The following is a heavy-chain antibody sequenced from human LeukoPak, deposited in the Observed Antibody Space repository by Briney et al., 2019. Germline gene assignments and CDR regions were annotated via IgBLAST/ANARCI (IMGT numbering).Heavy chain of an antibody. D-gene: IGHD3-3*01. CDR2: ISGSGGST. CDR1: GFPFSSYA. CDR3: AKSFSSFDY. Sequence: GALRLSCAASGFPFSSYAMGWVRQAPGKGLEWVSAISGSGGSTYYADSVKGRFTISGDNSRNTLYLQMNSLRAEDTAVYYCAKSFSSFDYWGQGTLVTVSS. V-gene: IGHV3-23*01. J-gene: IGHJ4*02.